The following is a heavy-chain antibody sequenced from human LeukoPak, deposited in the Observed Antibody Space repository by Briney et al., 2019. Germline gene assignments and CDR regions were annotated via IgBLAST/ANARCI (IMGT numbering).Heavy chain of an antibody. CDR1: GGSISSTNYY. CDR3: ARLYYDSRGYYWFDP. CDR2: VYYSGST. V-gene: IGHV4-39*01. D-gene: IGHD3-22*01. Sequence: SETLSLTCTVSGGSISSTNYYWGWIRESPGRGLEWIVSVYYSGSTYSNPSLKSRVTVSVDTSKNQFSLKLSSVTAADTAVYYCARLYYDSRGYYWFDPWGQGTLVTVSS. J-gene: IGHJ5*02.